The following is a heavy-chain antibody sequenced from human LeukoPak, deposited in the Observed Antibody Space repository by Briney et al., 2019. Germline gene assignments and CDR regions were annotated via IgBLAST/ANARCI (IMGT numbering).Heavy chain of an antibody. V-gene: IGHV3-7*01. CDR1: GFTFSDHY. Sequence: PGGSLRLSCAASGFTFSDHYMDWVRQAPGKGLEWVANIKQDGSEKYYVDSVKGRFTISRDNAKNSLYLQMNSLRAEDTAVYYCARDRLVDYWGQGTLVTVSS. CDR3: ARDRLVDY. CDR2: IKQDGSEK. J-gene: IGHJ4*02.